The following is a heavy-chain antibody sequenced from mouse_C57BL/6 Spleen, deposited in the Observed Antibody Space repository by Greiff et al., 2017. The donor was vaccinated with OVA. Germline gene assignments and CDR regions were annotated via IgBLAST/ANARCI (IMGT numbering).Heavy chain of an antibody. CDR2: IDPSDSYT. Sequence: VQLQQPGAELVKPGASVKLSCKASGYTFTSYWMQWVKQRPGQGLEWIGEIDPSDSYTNYNQKFKGKATLTVDTSSSTAYMQLSSLTSEDSAVYYGARDYYGSSSWFAYWGQGTLVTVSA. CDR1: GYTFTSYW. J-gene: IGHJ3*01. V-gene: IGHV1-50*01. CDR3: ARDYYGSSSWFAY. D-gene: IGHD1-1*01.